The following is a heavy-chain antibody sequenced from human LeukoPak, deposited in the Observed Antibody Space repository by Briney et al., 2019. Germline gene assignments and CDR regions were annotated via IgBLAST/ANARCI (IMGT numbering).Heavy chain of an antibody. CDR1: GYTFTGYY. CDR2: ISAYNGNT. V-gene: IGHV1-18*04. D-gene: IGHD6-13*01. Sequence: ASVKVSCKASGYTFTGYYMRWVRQAPGQGLEWMGWISAYNGNTNYAQKFQGRVTMTTDTSTSTAYMELRSLRADDTAVYYCARDLRRGSSSWYVSGGDYWGQGTLVTVSS. CDR3: ARDLRRGSSSWYVSGGDY. J-gene: IGHJ4*02.